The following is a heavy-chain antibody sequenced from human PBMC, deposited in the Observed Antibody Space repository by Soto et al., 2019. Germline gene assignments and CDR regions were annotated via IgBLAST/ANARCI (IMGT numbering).Heavy chain of an antibody. V-gene: IGHV4-4*02. D-gene: IGHD6-19*01. Sequence: QVQLQESGPGLVRPSGTLSLTCGVSSGSISNSNWWTWVRQPPGKGLEWSGEIYHSGSTNYNPSLKSRVTISVDKSKNQFSLKLSSVTAADTAVYYCARDLGYSSGWYIDYWGQGTLVTVSS. CDR1: SGSISNSNW. CDR2: IYHSGST. J-gene: IGHJ4*02. CDR3: ARDLGYSSGWYIDY.